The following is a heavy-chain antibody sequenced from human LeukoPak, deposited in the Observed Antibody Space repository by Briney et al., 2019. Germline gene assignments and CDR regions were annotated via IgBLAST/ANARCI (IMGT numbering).Heavy chain of an antibody. CDR3: AKEEDIVVVIAASAGVDW. Sequence: GGSLRLSCAASGFTFSNYAMSWDRQAPGKGLEWVSAISGSGRSTYYADSVKGRFTISRDNSKNTLYLQMTSLRAEDTAVYYCAKEEDIVVVIAASAGVDWWGQGTLVTVSS. J-gene: IGHJ4*02. V-gene: IGHV3-23*01. CDR1: GFTFSNYA. D-gene: IGHD2-15*01. CDR2: ISGSGRST.